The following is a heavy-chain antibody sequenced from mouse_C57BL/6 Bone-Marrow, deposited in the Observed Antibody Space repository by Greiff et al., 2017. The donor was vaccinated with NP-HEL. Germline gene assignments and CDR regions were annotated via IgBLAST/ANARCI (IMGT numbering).Heavy chain of an antibody. J-gene: IGHJ3*01. CDR3: ARGAY. Sequence: VQLQESGAELVKPGASVKISCKASGYEFSNYWMNWVKQRPGTGLEWIGQIYPGDGDTNYNGKFKDKATLTADKSSSTAYMQLSRLTSEDSAVYFCARGAYWGQGTLVTVSA. CDR1: GYEFSNYW. CDR2: IYPGDGDT. V-gene: IGHV1-80*01.